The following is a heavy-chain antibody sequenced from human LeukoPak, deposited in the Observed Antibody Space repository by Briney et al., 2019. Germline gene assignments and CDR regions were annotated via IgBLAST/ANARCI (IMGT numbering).Heavy chain of an antibody. CDR2: ISSSGNT. D-gene: IGHD6-19*01. CDR1: GGSVSSGSYY. J-gene: IGHJ3*02. Sequence: SETLSLTCTVSGGSVSSGSYYWSWIRQPPGKGLEWIVYISSSGNTNYNPSLKSRVTISVDTSKNQFSLKLSSVTAADTAVYYCARRTPIAVAGMSTDDAFDIWGQGTMVTVSS. CDR3: ARRTPIAVAGMSTDDAFDI. V-gene: IGHV4-61*01.